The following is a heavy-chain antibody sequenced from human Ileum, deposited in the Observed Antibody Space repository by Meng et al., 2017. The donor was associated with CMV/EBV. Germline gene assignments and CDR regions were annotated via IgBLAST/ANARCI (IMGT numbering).Heavy chain of an antibody. D-gene: IGHD1-26*01. Sequence: GESLKISCTASGFTFSSYSMNWVRQAPGKGLEWVSFIGSNSSSIYYAESLKGRFTISRDNANNSLFLELNSLRADDTAVYYCARLSGNSRMDVWGQGTTVTVSS. CDR1: GFTFSSYS. V-gene: IGHV3-21*01. CDR3: ARLSGNSRMDV. CDR2: IGSNSSSI. J-gene: IGHJ6*02.